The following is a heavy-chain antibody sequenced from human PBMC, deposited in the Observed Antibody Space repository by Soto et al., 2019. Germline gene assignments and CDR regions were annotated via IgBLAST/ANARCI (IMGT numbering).Heavy chain of an antibody. V-gene: IGHV4-39*01. J-gene: IGHJ3*02. CDR3: ARHSDRGAHYELGFDI. CDR1: GGSLSSTGQY. CDR2: ITYSGTT. Sequence: QLQLQESGPRLVKPSETLSLTCAVSGGSLSSTGQYWDWIRQPPEKGLEWIGSITYSGTTYYNPSLTSRVTISLDTANIQFSLNLRSVTAADTAVYYCARHSDRGAHYELGFDIWGQGTMVTVSS. D-gene: IGHD4-17*01.